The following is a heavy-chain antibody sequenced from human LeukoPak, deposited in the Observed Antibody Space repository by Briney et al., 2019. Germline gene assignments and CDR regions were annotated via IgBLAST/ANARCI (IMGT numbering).Heavy chain of an antibody. CDR3: AKEAYYYDSSGYYYYFDY. D-gene: IGHD3-22*01. CDR2: ISWNSGSI. Sequence: GGSLRLSCAASGFTFDDYAMHWVRQAPGKGLEWVSGISWNSGSIGYADSVKGRFTIPRDNAKNSLYLQMNSLRAEDTALYYCAKEAYYYDSSGYYYYFDYWGQGTLVTVSS. V-gene: IGHV3-9*01. CDR1: GFTFDDYA. J-gene: IGHJ4*02.